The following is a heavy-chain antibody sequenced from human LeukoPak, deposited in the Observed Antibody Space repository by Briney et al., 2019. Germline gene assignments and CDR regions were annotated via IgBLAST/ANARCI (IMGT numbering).Heavy chain of an antibody. Sequence: GGSLRLSCVVSGFSFGSYPMSWVRQAPGKGLEWVSAISGSGGSTFYADSVKGRFTISRDTSKNTLYLQMNSLRAEDTAVYYCAKEDPKYYYYGMDVWGQGTTVTVSS. CDR1: GFSFGSYP. V-gene: IGHV3-23*01. J-gene: IGHJ6*02. CDR2: ISGSGGST. CDR3: AKEDPKYYYYGMDV.